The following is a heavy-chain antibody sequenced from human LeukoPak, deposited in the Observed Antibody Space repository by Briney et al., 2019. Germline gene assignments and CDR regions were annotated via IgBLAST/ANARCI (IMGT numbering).Heavy chain of an antibody. V-gene: IGHV3-23*01. J-gene: IGHJ5*01. D-gene: IGHD3-22*01. CDR1: GFTFYMYA. CDR2: MCGPAGCT. Sequence: GGSLRLSCQASGFTFYMYAMSWVRQAPGEGLEWVASMCGPAGCTFCPASVKGRFTISRDNSKNVLYLRMNSLTAEDTAIYYCAKDRPNFHENSGHYYRRDGDSWGQGTLVPVSS. CDR3: AKDRPNFHENSGHYYRRDGDS.